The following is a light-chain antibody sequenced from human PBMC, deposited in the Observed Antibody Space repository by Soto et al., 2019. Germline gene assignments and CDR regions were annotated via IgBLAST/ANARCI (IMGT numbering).Light chain of an antibody. CDR3: QQLNSYPPLT. V-gene: IGKV1-9*01. J-gene: IGKJ4*01. CDR1: QGISSY. CDR2: AAS. Sequence: IQLTQSPSSLSASVGDRVTITCRASQGISSYLAWYQQKPGKAPKLLIYAASTLQSGVASRFSGSGPGTDFTLTISSLQPEDFATYYCQQLNSYPPLTFGGGTKVEIK.